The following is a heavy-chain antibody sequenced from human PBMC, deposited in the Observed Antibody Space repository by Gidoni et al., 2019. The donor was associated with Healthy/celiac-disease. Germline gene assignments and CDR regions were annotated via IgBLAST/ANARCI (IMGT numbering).Heavy chain of an antibody. CDR3: ARSPPPNIVVVPAATNDY. CDR1: GFTFSSYS. CDR2: ISSSSSTI. D-gene: IGHD2-2*01. J-gene: IGHJ4*02. V-gene: IGHV3-48*01. Sequence: EVQLVESGGGLVQPGGSLRLSCAASGFTFSSYSMHWVRQAPGKGLEWVSYISSSSSTIYYADSVKGRFTISRDNAKNSLYLQMNSLRAEDTAVYYCARSPPPNIVVVPAATNDYWGQGTLVTVSS.